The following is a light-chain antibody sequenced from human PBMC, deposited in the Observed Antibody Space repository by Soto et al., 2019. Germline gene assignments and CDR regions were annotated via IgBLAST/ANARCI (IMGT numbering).Light chain of an antibody. J-gene: IGKJ1*01. CDR1: QSVSGK. V-gene: IGKV3-15*01. CDR2: DAS. Sequence: MTLSPATLSVPPRERATLSCRASQSVSGKLAWYQQKPGQAPRLLIYDASTRATGIPARFSGSGSGTEFTLTISSLQSEDFAVYYCQQYNNWPWTFGQGTKVDI. CDR3: QQYNNWPWT.